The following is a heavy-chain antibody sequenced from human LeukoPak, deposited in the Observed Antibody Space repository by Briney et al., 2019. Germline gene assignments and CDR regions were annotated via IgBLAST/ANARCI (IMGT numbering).Heavy chain of an antibody. CDR3: ARAYGSGSYYNPFIY. J-gene: IGHJ4*02. Sequence: ASVKVSCKASGYTFTAYYIHWVRQAPGQGLEWMGRIIPILGIANYAQKFQGRVTITADKSTSTAYMELSSLRSEDTAVYYCARAYGSGSYYNPFIYWGQGTLVTVSS. CDR1: GYTFTAYY. D-gene: IGHD3-10*01. CDR2: IIPILGIA. V-gene: IGHV1-69*04.